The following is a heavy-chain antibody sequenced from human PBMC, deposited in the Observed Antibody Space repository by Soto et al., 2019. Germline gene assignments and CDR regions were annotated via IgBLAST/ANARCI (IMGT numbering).Heavy chain of an antibody. D-gene: IGHD5-12*01. J-gene: IGHJ6*02. CDR3: ARVVGDGYNTLPPYYYYGMDV. CDR2: IIPIFGTA. V-gene: IGHV1-69*13. CDR1: GGTFSSYA. Sequence: GASVKVSCKASGGTFSSYAISWVRQAPGQGLEWMGGIIPIFGTANYAQKFQGRVTITADESTSTAYMELSSLRSEDTAVYYCARVVGDGYNTLPPYYYYGMDVWGQGTTVTVSS.